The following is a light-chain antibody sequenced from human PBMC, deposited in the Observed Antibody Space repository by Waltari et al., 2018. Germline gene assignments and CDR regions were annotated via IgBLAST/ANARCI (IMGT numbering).Light chain of an antibody. CDR3: QQYNTWPPST. CDR1: QSISNN. J-gene: IGKJ2*02. Sequence: EIVMTQSPAALSVSPGEIATLSCRASQSISNNLSWYQHKPGQPPRLLISGASTRATGVPARFSGSGSGTEFTLTISSLQSEDSAIYFCQQYNTWPPSTFGQGTKLEIK. CDR2: GAS. V-gene: IGKV3-15*01.